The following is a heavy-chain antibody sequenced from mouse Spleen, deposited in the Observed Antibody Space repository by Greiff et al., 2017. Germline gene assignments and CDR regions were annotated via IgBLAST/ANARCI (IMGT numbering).Heavy chain of an antibody. CDR3: TFDGYY. CDR1: GYTFTDYE. Sequence: QVQLKQSGAELVRPGASVTLSCKASGYTFTDYEMHWVKQTPVHGLEWIGAIDPETGGTAYNQKFKGKAILTADKSSSTAYMELRSLTSEDSAVYYCTFDGYYWGQGTTLTVSS. D-gene: IGHD2-3*01. CDR2: IDPETGGT. J-gene: IGHJ2*01. V-gene: IGHV1-15*01.